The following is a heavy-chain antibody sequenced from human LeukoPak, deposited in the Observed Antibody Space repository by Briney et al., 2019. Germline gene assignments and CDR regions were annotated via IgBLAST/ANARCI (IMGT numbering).Heavy chain of an antibody. V-gene: IGHV3-30-3*01. CDR3: ARDPLYTNSPPSYFDY. Sequence: GGSLRLSCAASGFIFSSYAMNWVRRAPGKGLEWVAIISYDGTNKDYADSVKGRFTISRDNSRNTLYLQMNSLRAEDTAVYYCARDPLYTNSPPSYFDYWGQGTLVTVSS. D-gene: IGHD2-2*02. CDR2: ISYDGTNK. J-gene: IGHJ4*02. CDR1: GFIFSSYA.